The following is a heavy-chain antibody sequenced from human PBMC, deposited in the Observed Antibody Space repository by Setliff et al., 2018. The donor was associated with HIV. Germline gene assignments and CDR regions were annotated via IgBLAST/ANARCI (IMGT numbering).Heavy chain of an antibody. CDR2: IYYLGST. D-gene: IGHD2-8*01. Sequence: SETLSLTCTVSSGSISNYYWSWIRQPPGKGLEWIGYIYYLGSTSYNPSLRSRVTISIDTSKNQFSLKLSSVTAADTAMYYCARDRLTNVRYWTSDYWGQGTLVTVSS. CDR1: SGSISNYY. J-gene: IGHJ4*02. V-gene: IGHV4-59*12. CDR3: ARDRLTNVRYWTSDY.